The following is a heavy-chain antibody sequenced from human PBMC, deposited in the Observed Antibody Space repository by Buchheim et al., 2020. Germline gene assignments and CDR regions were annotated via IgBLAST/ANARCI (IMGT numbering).Heavy chain of an antibody. Sequence: EVQLVESGGGLVQPGGSLRRSCAASGFTFSSYEMNWVRQAPGKGLEWVSYISSSGSTIYYAESVKGRFTISRDNAKNSLVLQMNSLRAEDTAVYYCASHRAEGFWSGYYTDPYYYYGMDVWGQGTT. V-gene: IGHV3-48*03. D-gene: IGHD3-3*01. J-gene: IGHJ6*02. CDR1: GFTFSSYE. CDR3: ASHRAEGFWSGYYTDPYYYYGMDV. CDR2: ISSSGSTI.